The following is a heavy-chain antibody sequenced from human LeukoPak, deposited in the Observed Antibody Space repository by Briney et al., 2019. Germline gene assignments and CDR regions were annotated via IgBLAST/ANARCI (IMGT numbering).Heavy chain of an antibody. CDR1: GGTFSSYT. D-gene: IGHD3-9*01. Sequence: GSSVKVSCKASGGTFSSYTISWVRQATGQGLEWMGWMNPNSGNTGYAQKFQGRVTMTRNTSISTAYMELSSLRSEDTAVYYCARGTGHYYYYYMDVWGKGTTVTVSS. CDR2: MNPNSGNT. V-gene: IGHV1-8*02. CDR3: ARGTGHYYYYYMDV. J-gene: IGHJ6*03.